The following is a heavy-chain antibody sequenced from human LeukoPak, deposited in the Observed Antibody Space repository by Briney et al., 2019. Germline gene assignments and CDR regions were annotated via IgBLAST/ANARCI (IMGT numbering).Heavy chain of an antibody. V-gene: IGHV3-30*02. CDR3: AKDKDSTNWYFDY. CDR2: IRYDGTNK. CDR1: GFTFSSHG. Sequence: GGSLRLSCAASGFTFSSHGMHWVRQAPGKGLEWVAFIRYDGTNKYYADSGKGRFTISRDNSKNTLYLQMNSLRAEDTAVYYCAKDKDSTNWYFDYWGQGTLVTVSS. J-gene: IGHJ4*02. D-gene: IGHD2-15*01.